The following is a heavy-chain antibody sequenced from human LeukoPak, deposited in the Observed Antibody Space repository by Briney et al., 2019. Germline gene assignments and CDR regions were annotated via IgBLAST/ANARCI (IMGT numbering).Heavy chain of an antibody. CDR3: ASDIYGSQPSDY. D-gene: IGHD3-10*01. CDR2: IVPIFDTP. J-gene: IGHJ4*02. Sequence: GASVKVSCKASGGTFRDFAVSWVRQAPGQGLEWMGGIVPIFDTPNYAQRFEDRVTITTDEATNTAYMELTGLRSEGTAVYYCASDIYGSQPSDYWGQGTLVIVSS. CDR1: GGTFRDFA. V-gene: IGHV1-69*05.